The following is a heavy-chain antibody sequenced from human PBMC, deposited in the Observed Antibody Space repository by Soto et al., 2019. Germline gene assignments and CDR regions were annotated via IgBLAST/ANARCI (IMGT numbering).Heavy chain of an antibody. V-gene: IGHV4-59*01. CDR3: ARAAMDSSGYYLYYFDY. Sequence: PSETLSLTCTVSGGSISSYYWSWIRQPPGKGLEWIGYIYYSGSTNYNPSLKSRVTISVDTSKNQFSLKLSSVTAADTAVYYCARAAMDSSGYYLYYFDYWGQGTLVTVSS. D-gene: IGHD3-22*01. CDR1: GGSISSYY. J-gene: IGHJ4*02. CDR2: IYYSGST.